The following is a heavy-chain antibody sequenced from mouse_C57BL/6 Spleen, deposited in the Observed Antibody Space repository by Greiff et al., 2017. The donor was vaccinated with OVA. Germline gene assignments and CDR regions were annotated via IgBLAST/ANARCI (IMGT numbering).Heavy chain of an antibody. CDR1: GYTFTSYW. Sequence: QVQLQQPGAELVMPGASVKLSCKASGYTFTSYWMHWVKQRPGQGLEWIGEIDPSDSYTNYNQKFKGKSTLTVDKSSSTAYMQLSSLTSEDSAVYYWARGDYDGGFAYWGQGTLVTVSA. CDR3: ARGDYDGGFAY. J-gene: IGHJ3*01. D-gene: IGHD2-4*01. V-gene: IGHV1-69*01. CDR2: IDPSDSYT.